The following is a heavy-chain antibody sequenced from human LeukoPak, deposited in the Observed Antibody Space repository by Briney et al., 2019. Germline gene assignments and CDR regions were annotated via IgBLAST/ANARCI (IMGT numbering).Heavy chain of an antibody. D-gene: IGHD3-3*01. CDR2: ISSSGTTI. J-gene: IGHJ4*02. Sequence: VQPGASLRLSCAASGFTFSRYSMNWVRQAPGKGLEWISYISSSGTTIYYADSVQGRFIISRDNARNSLYLQMNSLRAEDTAVYYCARVGYSDFWSGYYWDYWGQGTLATVSS. CDR3: ARVGYSDFWSGYYWDY. CDR1: GFTFSRYS. V-gene: IGHV3-48*01.